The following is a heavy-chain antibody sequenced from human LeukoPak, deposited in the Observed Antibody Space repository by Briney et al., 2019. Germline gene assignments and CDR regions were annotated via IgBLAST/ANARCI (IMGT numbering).Heavy chain of an antibody. CDR2: ISYDGSNK. CDR1: GFTFSHYA. D-gene: IGHD6-13*01. CDR3: AKGSIAAAGPLYYFDY. J-gene: IGHJ4*02. Sequence: GRSLTLSCAASGFTFSHYALHWVRQAPGKGLEWVAIISYDGSNKYYADSVKGRFTISRDNSKNTLYLQMNSLRAEDTAVYYCAKGSIAAAGPLYYFDYWGQGTLVTVSS. V-gene: IGHV3-30-3*01.